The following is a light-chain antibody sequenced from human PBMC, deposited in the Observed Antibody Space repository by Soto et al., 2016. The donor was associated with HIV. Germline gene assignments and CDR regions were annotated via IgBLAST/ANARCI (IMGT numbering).Light chain of an antibody. V-gene: IGKV1-8*01. J-gene: IGKJ1*01. CDR2: AAS. CDR3: QQSYNTPRT. CDR1: HGISRY. Sequence: AIRMTQSPASLSASTGDRVTIPCRASHGISRYLAWYQQKPGKAPKLLIYAASTLQSGVPSRFSGSGSGTDFTLTISCLQSEDFATYYCQQSYNTPRTFGQGPKV.